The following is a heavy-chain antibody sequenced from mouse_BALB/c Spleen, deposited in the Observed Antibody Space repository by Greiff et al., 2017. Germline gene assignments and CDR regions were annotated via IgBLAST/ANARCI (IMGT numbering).Heavy chain of an antibody. J-gene: IGHJ4*01. D-gene: IGHD2-1*01. CDR1: GYTFTDYA. CDR3: ASGGNYEAMDY. V-gene: IGHV1S137*01. Sequence: QVQLKESGAELVRPGVSVKISCKGSGYTFTDYAMHWVKQSHAKSLEWIGVISTYYGDASYNQKFKGKATMTVDKSSSTAYMELARLTSEDSAIYYCASGGNYEAMDYWGQGTSVTVSS. CDR2: ISTYYGDA.